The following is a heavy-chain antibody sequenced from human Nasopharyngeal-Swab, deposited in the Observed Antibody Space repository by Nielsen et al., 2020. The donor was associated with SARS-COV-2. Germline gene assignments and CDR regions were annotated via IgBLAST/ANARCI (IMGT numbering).Heavy chain of an antibody. Sequence: WIRQPPGKGLEWVGFIRSKAYGGTTEYAASVKGRFTISRDDSKSIAYLQMSSLKTEDTAVYYCTRGGDCSGGSCQTWIQLWADYWGQGTLVTVS. CDR3: TRGGDCSGGSCQTWIQLWADY. V-gene: IGHV3-49*02. CDR2: IRSKAYGGTT. J-gene: IGHJ4*02. D-gene: IGHD2-15*01.